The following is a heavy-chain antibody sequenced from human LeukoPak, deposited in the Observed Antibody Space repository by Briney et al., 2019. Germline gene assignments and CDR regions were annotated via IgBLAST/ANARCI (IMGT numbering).Heavy chain of an antibody. Sequence: GASVKVSCKASGFTFTNYYMHWVRQAPGQGLEWMGMINLSGGTTDYPQKFQGRVTMTRDTSTSTVYMELSSLRSEDTAVYYCARDLDYDDKSEDYWGQGTLVTVSS. V-gene: IGHV1-46*01. CDR2: INLSGGTT. CDR1: GFTFTNYY. D-gene: IGHD4-23*01. J-gene: IGHJ4*02. CDR3: ARDLDYDDKSEDY.